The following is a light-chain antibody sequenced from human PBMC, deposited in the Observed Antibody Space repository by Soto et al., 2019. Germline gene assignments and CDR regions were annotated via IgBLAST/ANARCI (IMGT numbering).Light chain of an antibody. CDR2: WAS. J-gene: IGKJ4*01. CDR3: QQYCNTLLT. Sequence: DIVMTQSPDSLAVSLGERATINCKSSRSILYSSNNKNYLAWFQQKPGQPPKLLIHWASTRESGVPDRFSGSGSGTDFTLTISSLQAEDVAVYYCQQYCNTLLTFGGGTKVEIK. V-gene: IGKV4-1*01. CDR1: RSILYSSNNKNY.